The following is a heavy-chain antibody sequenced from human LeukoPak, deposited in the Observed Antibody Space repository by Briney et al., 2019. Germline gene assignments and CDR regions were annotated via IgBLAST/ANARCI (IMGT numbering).Heavy chain of an antibody. CDR3: ARTTAGGHCSNTNCPGPWYFDY. J-gene: IGHJ4*02. Sequence: ASVEVSCKASGYTFTGYYMHWVRQAPGQGLEWLGWINLNSGDTTYAQLFQGRVTMTRGTSISTAYMELSSLRSDDTAVYYCARTTAGGHCSNTNCPGPWYFDYWGQGTLVTVSS. D-gene: IGHD2-2*01. CDR2: INLNSGDT. V-gene: IGHV1-2*02. CDR1: GYTFTGYY.